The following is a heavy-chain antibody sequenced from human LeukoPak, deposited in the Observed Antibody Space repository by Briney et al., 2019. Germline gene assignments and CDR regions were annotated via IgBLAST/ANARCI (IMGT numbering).Heavy chain of an antibody. J-gene: IGHJ4*02. CDR1: GFTFSSYS. Sequence: GGSLRLSCAASGFTFSSYSMNWVRQAPGKGLEWVSYISSSSSTIYYADSVKGRFTISRDNAKNSLYLQMNSLRAEDTAVYYCAIPDYGDLAYWGQGTLVTVSS. CDR3: AIPDYGDLAY. V-gene: IGHV3-48*04. CDR2: ISSSSSTI. D-gene: IGHD4-17*01.